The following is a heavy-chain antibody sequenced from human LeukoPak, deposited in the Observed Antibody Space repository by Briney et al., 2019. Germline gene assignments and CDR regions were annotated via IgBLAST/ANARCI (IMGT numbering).Heavy chain of an antibody. CDR1: GGSFTGYY. D-gene: IGHD5-12*01. CDR2: INHSGST. Sequence: KPSETPSLTCAVYGGSFTGYYWSWIRQPPGKGLEWIGEINHSGSTNYNPSLKSRVTISVDTSKNQFSLKLTSVTAADTAVYYCARGAARRDGYKWGQGTQVTVSS. CDR3: ARGAARRDGYK. J-gene: IGHJ4*02. V-gene: IGHV4-34*01.